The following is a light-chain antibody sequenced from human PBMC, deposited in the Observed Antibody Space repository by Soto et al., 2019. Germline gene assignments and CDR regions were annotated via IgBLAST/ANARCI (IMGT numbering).Light chain of an antibody. CDR1: SSNIGAGYD. J-gene: IGLJ1*01. Sequence: QSVLTQPPSVSGAPWQRVTISCTGSSSNIGAGYDVHWYQQLPGKAPKLLIYGNDNRPSGVPERFSGSKSGTSASLAITGLRADDEADYYCQSYGRSPSTTVVYGNGTQV. V-gene: IGLV1-40*01. CDR2: GND. CDR3: QSYGRSPSTTVV.